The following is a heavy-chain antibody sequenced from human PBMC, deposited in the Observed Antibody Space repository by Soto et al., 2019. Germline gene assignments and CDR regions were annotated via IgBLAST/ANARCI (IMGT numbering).Heavy chain of an antibody. D-gene: IGHD3-10*01. Sequence: SETLSLTCTVSGGSISSYYWSWIRQPPGKGLEWIGYIYYSGSTNYNPSLKSRVTISVDTSKNQFSLKLSSVTAADTAVYYCARATTMVRRNWFDPWGQGTLVTVSS. V-gene: IGHV4-59*01. CDR2: IYYSGST. CDR3: ARATTMVRRNWFDP. CDR1: GGSISSYY. J-gene: IGHJ5*02.